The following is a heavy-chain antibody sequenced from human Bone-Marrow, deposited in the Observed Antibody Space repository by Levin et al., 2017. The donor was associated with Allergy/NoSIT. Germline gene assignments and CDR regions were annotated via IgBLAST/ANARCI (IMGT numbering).Heavy chain of an antibody. V-gene: IGHV3-7*01. CDR1: GFTFNSYW. CDR2: MKQDGSEK. Sequence: GESLKISCAASGFTFNSYWMSWVRQAPGKGLEWVANMKQDGSEKYYVDSVKGRFTISRDNAKNSLYLQMNSLRVEDTGVYYCARGGIRQDYWGQGTLVTVSS. J-gene: IGHJ4*02. D-gene: IGHD3-16*01. CDR3: ARGGIRQDY.